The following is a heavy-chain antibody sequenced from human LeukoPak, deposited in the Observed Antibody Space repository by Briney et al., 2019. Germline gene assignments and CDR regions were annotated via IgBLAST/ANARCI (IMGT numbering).Heavy chain of an antibody. CDR3: ATDPSRGYCSSTSCYAGMRGGY. CDR1: GYTFTGYY. D-gene: IGHD2-2*01. V-gene: IGHV1-2*02. CDR2: INPNSGGT. Sequence: ASVKVSCKASGYTFTGYYMHWVRQAHGQGLEWMGWINPNSGGTNYAQKFQGRVTMTRDTSISTAYMELSRLRSDDTAVYYCATDPSRGYCSSTSCYAGMRGGYWGQGTLVTVSS. J-gene: IGHJ4*02.